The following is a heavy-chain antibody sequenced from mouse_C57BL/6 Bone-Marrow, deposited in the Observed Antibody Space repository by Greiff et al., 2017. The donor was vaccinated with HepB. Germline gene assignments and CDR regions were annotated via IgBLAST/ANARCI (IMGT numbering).Heavy chain of an antibody. D-gene: IGHD2-3*01. J-gene: IGHJ1*03. CDR2: IYPGGGYT. V-gene: IGHV1-63*01. Sequence: QVQLQQSGAELVRPGTSVKMSCKASGYTFTNYWIGWAKQRPGHGLEWIGDIYPGGGYTNYNEKFKGKATLTADKSSSTAYMQFSSLTSEDSAIYYCARIDGYPYWYFDVWGTGTTVTVSS. CDR1: GYTFTNYW. CDR3: ARIDGYPYWYFDV.